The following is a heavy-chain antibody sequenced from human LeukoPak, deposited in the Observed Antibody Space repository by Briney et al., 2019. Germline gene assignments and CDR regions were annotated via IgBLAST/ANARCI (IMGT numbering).Heavy chain of an antibody. CDR3: ARDRSSSPFDY. Sequence: GGSLRLSCAASGFTFSSYGMHWVRQAPGKGLEWVAVISYDGSSKYYADSVKGRFTISRDNSKNTLYLQMNSLRAEDTAVYYCARDRSSSPFDYWGQGTLVTVSS. J-gene: IGHJ4*02. CDR1: GFTFSSYG. CDR2: ISYDGSSK. D-gene: IGHD6-6*01. V-gene: IGHV3-30*03.